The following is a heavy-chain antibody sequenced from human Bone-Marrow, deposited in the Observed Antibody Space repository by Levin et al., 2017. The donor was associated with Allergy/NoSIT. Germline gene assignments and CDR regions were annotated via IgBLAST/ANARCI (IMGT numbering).Heavy chain of an antibody. Sequence: PSETLSLTCTVSGGSISSGDYYWSWIRQTPGQGLEWIGYIYYNENTYYNPSLKSRVTISLDTSKNHFSLNLRSVTAADTAIYYCASSYSDSGTYLFDYWGQGTLVTVSS. D-gene: IGHD3-10*01. CDR2: IYYNENT. CDR1: GGSISSGDYY. V-gene: IGHV4-30-4*01. CDR3: ASSYSDSGTYLFDY. J-gene: IGHJ4*02.